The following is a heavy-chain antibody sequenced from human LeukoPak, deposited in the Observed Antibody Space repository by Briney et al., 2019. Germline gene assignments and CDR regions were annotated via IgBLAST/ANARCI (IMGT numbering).Heavy chain of an antibody. Sequence: ETLSLTCAVSGGSISSRNWWSWVRQAPGKGLEWVSAISGSGGSTYYADSVKGRFTISRDNSKNTLYLQMNSLRAEDTAVYYCAKIRSDYYDSSGYRYYFDYWGQGTLVTVSS. CDR1: GGSISSRN. CDR2: ISGSGGST. V-gene: IGHV3-23*01. CDR3: AKIRSDYYDSSGYRYYFDY. J-gene: IGHJ4*02. D-gene: IGHD3-22*01.